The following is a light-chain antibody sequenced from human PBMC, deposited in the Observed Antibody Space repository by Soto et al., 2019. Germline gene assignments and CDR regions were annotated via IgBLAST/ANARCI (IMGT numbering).Light chain of an antibody. J-gene: IGLJ3*02. V-gene: IGLV2-14*01. CDR3: SSKSSGSTPML. CDR2: EVS. Sequence: QSVLTQPASVSGSPGQSITISCTGTSSDVSGYRFVSWYQHHPGEAPKLIIYEVSNRPSGVSSRFSGSKSGNTASLTISGLQAEDESLYYCSSKSSGSTPMLFGGGTKLTVL. CDR1: SSDVSGYRF.